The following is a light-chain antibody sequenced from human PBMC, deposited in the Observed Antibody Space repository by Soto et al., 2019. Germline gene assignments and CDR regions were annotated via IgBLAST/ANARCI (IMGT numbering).Light chain of an antibody. CDR1: QTIYSN. CDR3: QQYNNWPWT. Sequence: IVMTPSPATLSVSPGERATLSCRAGQTIYSNVAWYQQKPGQAPRLLIYGASTRATSFPARFSGSGSGTDFTLTISSLQSEDFAVYYCQQYNNWPWTFGQGTKVDIK. CDR2: GAS. V-gene: IGKV3-15*01. J-gene: IGKJ1*01.